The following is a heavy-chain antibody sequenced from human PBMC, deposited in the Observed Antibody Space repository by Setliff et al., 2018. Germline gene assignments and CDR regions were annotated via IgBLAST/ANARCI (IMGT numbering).Heavy chain of an antibody. Sequence: GGSLRLSCAASGFTFSDAWMNWVRQAPGKGLEWVGRIKSKTDGGATSYAAPVQGRFTISRDDSTNTLYLHMNSLTTEDTGVYYCTTGTNYFGSGSTSHLFYMDVWGKGTTVTVSS. J-gene: IGHJ6*03. CDR3: TTGTNYFGSGSTSHLFYMDV. CDR1: GFTFSDAW. D-gene: IGHD3-10*01. CDR2: IKSKTDGGAT. V-gene: IGHV3-15*01.